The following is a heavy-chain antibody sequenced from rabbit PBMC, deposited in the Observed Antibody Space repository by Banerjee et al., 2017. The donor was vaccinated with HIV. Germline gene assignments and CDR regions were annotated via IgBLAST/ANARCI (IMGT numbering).Heavy chain of an antibody. J-gene: IGHJ3*01. D-gene: IGHD1-1*01. CDR3: ARDTASGGGYDFGL. CDR1: GSDISSNA. Sequence: EESGGGLVQPEGSLTLTCKASGSDISSNAMCWVRQAPGKGLELIACIYSSNGDKWYASWVNGRFTISRSTSLNTVDLKMTSLTASDTATYFCARDTASGGGYDFGLWGQGTLVTVS. V-gene: IGHV1S47*01. CDR2: IYSSNGDK.